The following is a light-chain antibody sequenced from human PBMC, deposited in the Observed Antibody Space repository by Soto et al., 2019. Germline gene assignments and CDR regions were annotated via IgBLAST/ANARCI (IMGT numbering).Light chain of an antibody. CDR3: LQDYNYPRT. Sequence: AIQMTQSPSSLSASVGDRVTITCRASQDIRTELGWYQQKPGNAPKLLIYATSILQSGVPSRFSGIGSGTDFTLTISSLQPEDFATYYCLQDYNYPRTLGQGTKVEIK. V-gene: IGKV1-6*01. J-gene: IGKJ1*01. CDR1: QDIRTE. CDR2: ATS.